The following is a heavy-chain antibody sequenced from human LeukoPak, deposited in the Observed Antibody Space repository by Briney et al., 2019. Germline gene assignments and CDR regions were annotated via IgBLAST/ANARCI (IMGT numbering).Heavy chain of an antibody. CDR3: AKAPVTSCRGAYCYPFDS. CDR2: ISGSGGST. D-gene: IGHD2-21*01. Sequence: ASVKVSCKASGYTFTSYAMSWVRQAPGKGLEWVSGISGSGGSTYYADSVRGRFTISRDNSKNTLYLQMNSLRAEDAAVYFCAKAPVTSCRGAYCYPFDSWGQGTLVTVSS. CDR1: GYTFTSYA. J-gene: IGHJ4*02. V-gene: IGHV3-23*01.